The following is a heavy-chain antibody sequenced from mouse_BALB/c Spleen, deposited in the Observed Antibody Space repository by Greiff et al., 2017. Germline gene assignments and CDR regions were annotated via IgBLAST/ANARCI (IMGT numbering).Heavy chain of an antibody. J-gene: IGHJ4*01. CDR3: ASTHGNYYAMDY. D-gene: IGHD2-1*01. Sequence: EVKVEESGPSLVKPSQTLSLTCSVTGDSITSGYWNWIRKFPGNKLEYMGYISYSGSTYYNPSLKSRISITRDTSKNQYYLQLNSVTTEDTATYYCASTHGNYYAMDYWGQGTSVTVSS. CDR2: ISYSGST. V-gene: IGHV3-8*02. CDR1: GDSITSGY.